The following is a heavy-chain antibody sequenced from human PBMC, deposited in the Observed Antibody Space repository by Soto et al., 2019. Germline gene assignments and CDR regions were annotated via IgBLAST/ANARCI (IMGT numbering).Heavy chain of an antibody. CDR3: ARDRFGGTQGTNWLDP. CDR1: GFSFSAYG. V-gene: IGHV3-33*01. CDR2: ISYDGSDT. J-gene: IGHJ5*02. Sequence: QVQLVESGGGVVQPGRSLRLSCAASGFSFSAYGMHWVRQAPGKGLVWVGVISYDGSDTYYGDSVKGRFLISRENSKNTLYLQMNSLRADDTAGYYCARDRFGGTQGTNWLDPWGQGTLVIVSS. D-gene: IGHD1-26*01.